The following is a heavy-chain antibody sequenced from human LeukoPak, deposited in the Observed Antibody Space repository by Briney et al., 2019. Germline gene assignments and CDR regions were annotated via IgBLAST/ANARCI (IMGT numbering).Heavy chain of an antibody. CDR2: VYSSGST. CDR1: GGSISSYY. Sequence: SETLSLTCAVSGGSISSYYWSWIRQPAGKGLECIGRVYSSGSTYYNPSLKSRVTISVDTSKNQFSLKLSAVTAADTAVYYCARLLVWFGELKYYYFDYWGQGTLVTVSS. CDR3: ARLLVWFGELKYYYFDY. J-gene: IGHJ4*02. D-gene: IGHD3-10*01. V-gene: IGHV4-59*05.